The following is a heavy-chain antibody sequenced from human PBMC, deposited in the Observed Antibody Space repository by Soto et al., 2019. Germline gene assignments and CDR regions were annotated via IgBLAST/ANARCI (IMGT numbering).Heavy chain of an antibody. CDR1: GFTFSSYW. CDR3: ARISAAAMAYFTFDS. J-gene: IGHJ4*01. CDR2: INSDGSST. Sequence: GGSLRLSCAASGFTFSSYWMHWVRQAPGKGLVWVSRINSDGSSTSYADSVQGRFTISRDNAKNTLYLQMNSLRAEDTAVYYCARISAAAMAYFTFDSWGHGTPVTVSS. V-gene: IGHV3-74*01. D-gene: IGHD2-2*01.